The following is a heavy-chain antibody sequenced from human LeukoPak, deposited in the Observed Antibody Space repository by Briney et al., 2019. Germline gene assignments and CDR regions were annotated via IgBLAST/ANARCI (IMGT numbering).Heavy chain of an antibody. CDR3: ASQYYYGSGSYSY. D-gene: IGHD3-10*01. J-gene: IGHJ4*02. V-gene: IGHV4-59*08. CDR1: GGFISSYY. Sequence: PSETLSLTCTVSGGFISSYYWSWIRQPPGKGLEWIGYIYYSGSTNYNPSLKSRVTISVDTSKNQFSLKLSSVTAADTAVYYCASQYYYGSGSYSYWGQGTLVTVSS. CDR2: IYYSGST.